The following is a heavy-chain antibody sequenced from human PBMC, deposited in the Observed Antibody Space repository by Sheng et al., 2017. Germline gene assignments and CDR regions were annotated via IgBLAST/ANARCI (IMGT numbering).Heavy chain of an antibody. J-gene: IGHJ4*02. D-gene: IGHD2-21*01. Sequence: QVQLVQSGAEVKKPGASVKVSCKASGYTFTTYGISWVRQAPGQGLEWMGWISAYNGDTNYAQRLQGRVTMTTDTSTSTAYMELRSLRSDDTAVYYCVRDLLHCGGDCFSDCFDYWGQGTLVTVSS. CDR3: VRDLLHCGGDCFSDCFDY. CDR2: ISAYNGDT. V-gene: IGHV1-18*01. CDR1: GYTFTTYG.